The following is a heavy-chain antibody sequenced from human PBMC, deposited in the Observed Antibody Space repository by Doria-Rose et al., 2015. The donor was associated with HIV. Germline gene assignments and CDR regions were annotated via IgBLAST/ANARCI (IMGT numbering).Heavy chain of an antibody. CDR3: ARYVFRYFFDY. CDR1: GSSFTNYD. Sequence: VQLPQSGAELGTPGTSVKLSCKASGSSFTNYDIYWVRQRPARGLEWIGWIFPGDGNSKYNEKFKGKATLTTDKSSGTAYMQLSRLASEDSAVYFCARYVFRYFFDYWGQGTTLTVSS. D-gene: IGHD3-16*01. V-gene: IGHV1-18*01. J-gene: IGHJ4*01. CDR2: IFPGDGNS.